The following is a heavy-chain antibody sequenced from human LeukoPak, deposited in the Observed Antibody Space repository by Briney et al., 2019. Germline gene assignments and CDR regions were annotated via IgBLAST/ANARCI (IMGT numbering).Heavy chain of an antibody. CDR2: VRYDGSHK. CDR1: GFTFTTYG. Sequence: PGGSLRLSCAASGFTFTTYGMHWVRQAPGKGLEWVAFVRYDGSHKYYGDSVRGRFTISRDNAKNTLYLQMNSLRAEDSAVYYCAREEEGYGDYAADYWGQGTLVTVSS. D-gene: IGHD4-17*01. J-gene: IGHJ4*02. CDR3: AREEEGYGDYAADY. V-gene: IGHV3-30*02.